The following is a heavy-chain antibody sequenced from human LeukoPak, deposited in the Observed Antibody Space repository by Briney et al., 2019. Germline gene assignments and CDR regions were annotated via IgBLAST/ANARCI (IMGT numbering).Heavy chain of an antibody. Sequence: GGSLRLSCAVSGFIFSNYGMHWVRQAPGKGLEWVAVIWYDGSNKYYADSVKGRFTISRDNSKNTLYLQMNSLRAEDTAVYYCARESEGDWFDPWGQGTLVTVSS. CDR3: ARESEGDWFDP. CDR1: GFIFSNYG. D-gene: IGHD3-16*01. V-gene: IGHV3-33*01. CDR2: IWYDGSNK. J-gene: IGHJ5*02.